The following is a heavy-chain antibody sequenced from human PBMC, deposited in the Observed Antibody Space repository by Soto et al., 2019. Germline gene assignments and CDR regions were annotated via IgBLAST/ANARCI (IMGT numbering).Heavy chain of an antibody. J-gene: IGHJ4*02. CDR3: ARRGGAYYDFWSGYRNYFDY. Sequence: PGGSLRLSCAASGFTFSSYWMSWVRQAPGKGLEWVANIKQDGSEKYYVDSVKGRFTISRDNAKNSLYLQMNSLRAEDTAVYYCARRGGAYYDFWSGYRNYFDYWGQGTLVTVSS. D-gene: IGHD3-3*01. V-gene: IGHV3-7*01. CDR2: IKQDGSEK. CDR1: GFTFSSYW.